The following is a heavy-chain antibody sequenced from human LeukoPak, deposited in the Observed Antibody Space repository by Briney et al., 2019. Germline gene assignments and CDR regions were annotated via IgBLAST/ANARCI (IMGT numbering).Heavy chain of an antibody. CDR3: AREGSTDPYFDY. Sequence: PSETLSLTCAVSGGSISSGGYSWSWIRQPPGKGLEWIGYIYYSVNTYYSPSLKSRVTISVDTSKNQFSLKLSSVTAADTAVYYCAREGSTDPYFDYWGQGTLVTVSS. J-gene: IGHJ4*02. V-gene: IGHV4-30-4*07. CDR2: IYYSVNT. D-gene: IGHD3-10*01. CDR1: GGSISSGGYS.